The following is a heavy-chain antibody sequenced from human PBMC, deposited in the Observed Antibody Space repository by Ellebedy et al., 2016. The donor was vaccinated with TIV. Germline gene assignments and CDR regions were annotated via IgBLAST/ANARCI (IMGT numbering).Heavy chain of an antibody. J-gene: IGHJ4*02. D-gene: IGHD6-19*01. V-gene: IGHV5-51*01. CDR1: GYTFSNHW. CDR2: IYPGDSDA. CDR3: ARLRDALADELDY. Sequence: GESLKISXQASGYTFSNHWIAWVRQMPGKGLEWMGIIYPGDSDARYRASFQGQVTISSDKSINTVYLQWSSLKASDTAIYYCARLRDALADELDYWGQGTLVTVSS.